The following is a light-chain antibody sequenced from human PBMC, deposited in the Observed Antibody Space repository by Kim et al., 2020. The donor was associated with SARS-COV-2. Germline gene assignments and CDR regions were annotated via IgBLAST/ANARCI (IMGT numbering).Light chain of an antibody. J-gene: IGKJ4*01. V-gene: IGKV3-11*01. Sequence: LSPGERATRSCRAGQSVSTYLAWYQQKPGQSPRLLIYGAFNRAPGIPDRFSGSESGTDFTLTISGLEPDDFATYYCQQCNTYPLTFGGGTKVDIK. CDR3: QQCNTYPLT. CDR2: GAF. CDR1: QSVSTY.